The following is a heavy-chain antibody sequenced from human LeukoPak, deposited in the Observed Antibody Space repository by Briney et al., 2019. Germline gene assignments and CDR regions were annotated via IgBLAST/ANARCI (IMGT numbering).Heavy chain of an antibody. CDR1: GFTFSSYA. Sequence: GGSLRLPCAASGFTFSSYAMSWVRQAPGKGLEWVAVISYDGSNKYYADSVKGRFTISRDNSKNTLYLQMNSLRAEDTAVYYCARVPIAAEPAGYWGQGTLVTVSS. V-gene: IGHV3-30-3*01. CDR2: ISYDGSNK. J-gene: IGHJ4*02. CDR3: ARVPIAAEPAGY. D-gene: IGHD6-13*01.